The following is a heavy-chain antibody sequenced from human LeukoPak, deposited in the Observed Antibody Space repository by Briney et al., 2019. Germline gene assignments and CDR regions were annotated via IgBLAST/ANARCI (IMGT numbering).Heavy chain of an antibody. CDR3: ARARGDTKSDFDY. D-gene: IGHD3-10*01. CDR2: IKQDGSEK. Sequence: GGSLRLSCAASGFTFSSYWMSWVRQAPGKGLEWVANIKQDGSEKYYVDSVKGRFTISRDNAKNSLYLQMNSLRAEDTAVYYCARARGDTKSDFDYWGQGTLVTVSS. V-gene: IGHV3-7*01. CDR1: GFTFSSYW. J-gene: IGHJ4*02.